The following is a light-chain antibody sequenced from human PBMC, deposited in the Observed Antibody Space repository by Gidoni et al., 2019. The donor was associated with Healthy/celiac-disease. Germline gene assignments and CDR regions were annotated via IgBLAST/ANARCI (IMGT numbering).Light chain of an antibody. CDR2: DAS. CDR3: QQRSNWPYT. J-gene: IGKJ2*01. CDR1: QSVSSY. V-gene: IGKV3-11*01. Sequence: EIVLTQSPATLSFSPGERATLSCRASQSVSSYLAWYQQQPGQAPRLLIHDASIRATGSPAMFSGSGSGKDFTLTISSLEPEDFAVYYCQQRSNWPYTFGQGTKLEIK.